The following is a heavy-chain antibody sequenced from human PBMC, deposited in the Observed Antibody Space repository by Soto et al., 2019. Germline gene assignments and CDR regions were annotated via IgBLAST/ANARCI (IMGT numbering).Heavy chain of an antibody. J-gene: IGHJ6*02. Sequence: RGESLKISCKGSGYSFTSYWIGWVRQMPGKGLEWMGIIYPGDSDTRYSPSFQGQVTISADKSISTAYLQWSSLKASDTAMYYCARPXXXXXXXXTYGMAVWGQGTTVTVSS. CDR1: GYSFTSYW. V-gene: IGHV5-51*01. CDR3: ARPXXXXXXXXTYGMAV. CDR2: IYPGDSDT.